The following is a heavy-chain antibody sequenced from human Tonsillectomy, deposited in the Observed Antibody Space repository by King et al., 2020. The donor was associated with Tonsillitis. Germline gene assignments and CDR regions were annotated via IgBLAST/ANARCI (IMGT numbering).Heavy chain of an antibody. CDR2: INHSGST. Sequence: VQLQQWGAGLLKPSETLSLTCAVYGGSFSGYYLSWIRQPPGKGLEWIGEINHSGSTNYNPSLKSRVTISVDTSKNQFSLKLSSVTAADTAVYYCGRGGWYYFDYWGQGTLVTVSS. CDR1: GGSFSGYY. V-gene: IGHV4-34*01. J-gene: IGHJ4*02. CDR3: GRGGWYYFDY. D-gene: IGHD6-19*01.